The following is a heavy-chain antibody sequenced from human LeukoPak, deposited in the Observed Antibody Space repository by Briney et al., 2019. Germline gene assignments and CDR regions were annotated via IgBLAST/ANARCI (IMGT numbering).Heavy chain of an antibody. Sequence: SQTLSLTCAISGDSVSSNSAAWNWVRQSPSRGLEWLGRTFHRSKWYNDYAVFVKSRITINPDTSKNQFSLKLSSVTAADTAVYYCARGPHSGYDWWDYWGQGTLVTVSS. CDR1: GDSVSSNSAA. CDR3: ARGPHSGYDWWDY. J-gene: IGHJ4*02. V-gene: IGHV6-1*01. D-gene: IGHD5-12*01. CDR2: TFHRSKWYN.